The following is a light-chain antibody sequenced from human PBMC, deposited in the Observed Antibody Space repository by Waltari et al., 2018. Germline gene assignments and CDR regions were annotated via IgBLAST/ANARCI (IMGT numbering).Light chain of an antibody. CDR2: WAS. V-gene: IGKV4-1*01. CDR3: QQYYDNWT. Sequence: DIMVTQSPDSLAVSLGERVTMNCKSSQSVFKTYNNRNYVGWFQQKPGQPPKLIIYWASTREAGVPDRFSGSGSGTDFTITSSSLQAEDVAVYYCQQYYDNWTFGQGTKVEIK. J-gene: IGKJ1*01. CDR1: QSVFKTYNNRNY.